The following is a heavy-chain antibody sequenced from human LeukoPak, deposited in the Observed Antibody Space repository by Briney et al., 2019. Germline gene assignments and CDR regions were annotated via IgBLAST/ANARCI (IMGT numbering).Heavy chain of an antibody. CDR2: VNHDGSEK. D-gene: IGHD3-22*01. J-gene: IGHJ6*02. CDR1: GFTSSGYW. CDR3: SSGYFYYYYYGMDV. Sequence: GGSLRLSCVVSGFTSSGYWMTWVRQAPGKGLEWVANVNHDGSEKHYVDSVKGRFTISRDNAKNSLYLQMNSHCARDWGDYYDSSGYFYYYYYGMDVWGQGTTVTVSS. V-gene: IGHV3-7*01.